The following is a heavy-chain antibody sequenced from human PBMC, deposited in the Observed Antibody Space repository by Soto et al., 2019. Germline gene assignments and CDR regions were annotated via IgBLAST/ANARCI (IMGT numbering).Heavy chain of an antibody. J-gene: IGHJ4*02. CDR1: GFRFRDYT. D-gene: IGHD2-8*01. V-gene: IGHV3-23*05. CDR3: ARRVNGYFDY. Sequence: EVQLLDSGGGLVQPGGSLTLSCAASGFRFRDYTMSWVSQAPGKVLESISVILSNYNTYYTDSVRCRFTISRDSSKNMLYLQMNSLRAEDTAVYYCARRVNGYFDYWGQGARVTVSS. CDR2: ILSNYNT.